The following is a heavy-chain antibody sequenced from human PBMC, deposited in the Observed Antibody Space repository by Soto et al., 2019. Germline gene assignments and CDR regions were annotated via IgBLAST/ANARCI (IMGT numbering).Heavy chain of an antibody. J-gene: IGHJ4*02. V-gene: IGHV3-33*08. CDR3: ARDADTTGHYSHFDL. Sequence: VQLVESGGGVVQPGGSLRLSCAASGFTSSYYGFHWVRQAPGKGLEWVAVMHTGGNEKYYVDSVKGRFTVSRDDSRNMVYLEMSGLRAEDTAEYFCARDADTTGHYSHFDLWGRGALVAVS. CDR1: GFTSSYYG. D-gene: IGHD3-9*01. CDR2: MHTGGNEK.